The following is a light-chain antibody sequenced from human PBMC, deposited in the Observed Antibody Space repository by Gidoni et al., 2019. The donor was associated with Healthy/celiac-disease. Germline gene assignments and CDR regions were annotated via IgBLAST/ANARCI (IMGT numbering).Light chain of an antibody. V-gene: IGKV1-39*01. CDR2: AAS. J-gene: IGKJ1*01. CDR3: QQSYSTRWT. Sequence: DIQMTRSPSSLSASVGDRVTITYRASQSISSYLNWYQQKPGKAPKLLIYAASSLQSGVPSRFSGSGSGTDFTLTISSLQPEDFATYYCQQSYSTRWTFGQGTKVEIK. CDR1: QSISSY.